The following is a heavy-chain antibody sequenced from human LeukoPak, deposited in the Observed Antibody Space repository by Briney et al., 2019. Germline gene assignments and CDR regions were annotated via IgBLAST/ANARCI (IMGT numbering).Heavy chain of an antibody. J-gene: IGHJ6*03. CDR2: ISSSSSYI. V-gene: IGHV3-21*01. Sequence: GGSLRLSCAASGFTFSSYSMNWVRQAPGKGLEWVSSISSSSSYIYYADSVKGRFTISRDNAKNSLYLQMNSLRAEDTAVYYCARELGGQGRYDFWSGYPYYYYYYMDVWGKGTTVTVSS. CDR3: ARELGGQGRYDFWSGYPYYYYYYMDV. D-gene: IGHD3-3*01. CDR1: GFTFSSYS.